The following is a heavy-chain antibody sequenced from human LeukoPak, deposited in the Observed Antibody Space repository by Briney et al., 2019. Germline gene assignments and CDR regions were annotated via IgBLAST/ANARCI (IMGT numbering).Heavy chain of an antibody. D-gene: IGHD2-15*01. J-gene: IGHJ4*02. V-gene: IGHV3-9*01. Sequence: GRSLRLSCAASGFLFDDYAMHWVRQAPGKGLEWVSGISWNSGSIGYADSVKGRFTISRDNSKNTLYLQMSSLRPEDSAVYYCESRGYCSGGNCYTGAFGGQGTLVIVSS. CDR3: ESRGYCSGGNCYTGAF. CDR1: GFLFDDYA. CDR2: ISWNSGSI.